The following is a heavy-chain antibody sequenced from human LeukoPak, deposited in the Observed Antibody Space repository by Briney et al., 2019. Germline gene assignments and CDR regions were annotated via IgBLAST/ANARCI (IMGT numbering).Heavy chain of an antibody. CDR3: ARAMIKGEYYFDY. D-gene: IGHD3-16*01. J-gene: IGHJ4*02. V-gene: IGHV4-31*03. Sequence: PSETLSLTCTVSGGSVSSGSYYWSWIRQHPGKGLEWIGYIFYSGSTYYNPSLKSRVTISVDTSKNQFSLKLSSVTAADTAVYYCARAMIKGEYYFDYWGQGTLVTVSS. CDR2: IFYSGST. CDR1: GGSVSSGSYY.